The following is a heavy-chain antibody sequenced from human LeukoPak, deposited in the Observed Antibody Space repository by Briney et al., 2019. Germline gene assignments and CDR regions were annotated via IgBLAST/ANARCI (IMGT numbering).Heavy chain of an antibody. CDR1: GFTFSSYA. CDR3: AKLPNYYYYGMDV. J-gene: IGHJ6*02. V-gene: IGHV3-23*01. Sequence: PGGSLRLSCAASGFTFSSYAMSWVRQAPGKGLEWVSAISGSRGSTYYADSVKGRFTISRDNSKNTLYLQMNSLRAEDTAVYYCAKLPNYYYYGMDVWGQGTTVTVSS. CDR2: ISGSRGST.